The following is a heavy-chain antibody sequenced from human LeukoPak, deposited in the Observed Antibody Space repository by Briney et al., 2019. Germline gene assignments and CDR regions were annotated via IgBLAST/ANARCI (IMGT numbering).Heavy chain of an antibody. CDR1: GGTFSSYA. D-gene: IGHD2-2*01. CDR3: ARAGFLRYCSSTSCANWFDP. V-gene: IGHV1-69*05. J-gene: IGHJ5*02. CDR2: IIPIFGTA. Sequence: GASVKVSCKASGGTFSSYAISWARQAPGQGLEWMGGIIPIFGTANYAQKFQGRVTITTDESTSTAYMELSSLRSEDTAVYYCARAGFLRYCSSTSCANWFDPWGQGTLATVSS.